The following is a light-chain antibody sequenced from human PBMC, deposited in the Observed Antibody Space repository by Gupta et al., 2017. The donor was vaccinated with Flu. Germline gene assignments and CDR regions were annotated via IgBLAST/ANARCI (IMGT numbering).Light chain of an antibody. J-gene: IGLJ2*01. Sequence: NFMLTQPHSVSESPGKAVTISCTRSIGSIATNYVQWYQQRPGSSPATVIYEDSRRPSEVPDRFSGSIDSSSNSAYLTISGQKTEDEAEYFCQSYDSFNRDVVFGGGTKLTVL. CDR3: QSYDSFNRDVV. CDR1: IGSIATNY. V-gene: IGLV6-57*01. CDR2: EDS.